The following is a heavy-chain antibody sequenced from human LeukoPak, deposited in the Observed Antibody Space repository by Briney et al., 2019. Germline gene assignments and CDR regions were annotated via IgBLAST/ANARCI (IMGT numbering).Heavy chain of an antibody. CDR2: INPNSGGT. J-gene: IGHJ4*02. D-gene: IGHD5-18*01. Sequence: GASVKVSCKASGYTFTGYYMHWVRQAPGQGLEWMGWINPNSGGTNYAQKFQGRDTMTRDTSISTAYMELSRLRSDDTAVYYCARGAYSYVGYFDYWGQGTLVTVSS. V-gene: IGHV1-2*02. CDR3: ARGAYSYVGYFDY. CDR1: GYTFTGYY.